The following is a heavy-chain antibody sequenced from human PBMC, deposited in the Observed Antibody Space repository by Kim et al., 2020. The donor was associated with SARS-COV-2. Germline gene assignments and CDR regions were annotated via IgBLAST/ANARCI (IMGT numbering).Heavy chain of an antibody. Sequence: GNTIYYAYSVKGRFTISRDNARNSLFLQMDSLRDEDTAVYYCARDNYGLDYWGQGTLVTVSS. D-gene: IGHD3-10*01. V-gene: IGHV3-48*02. CDR2: GNTI. J-gene: IGHJ4*02. CDR3: ARDNYGLDY.